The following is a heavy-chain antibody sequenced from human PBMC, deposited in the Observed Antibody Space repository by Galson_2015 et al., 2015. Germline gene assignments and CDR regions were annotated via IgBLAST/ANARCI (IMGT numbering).Heavy chain of an antibody. J-gene: IGHJ6*03. Sequence: SVKVSCKASGYTFTSYGISWVRQAPGQGLEWMGWISAYNGNTNYAQKLQGRATMTTDTSTSTAYMELRSLRSDDTAVYYCAREGGYCSSTSCFLGYMDVWGKGTTVTVSS. CDR3: AREGGYCSSTSCFLGYMDV. CDR1: GYTFTSYG. D-gene: IGHD2-2*01. V-gene: IGHV1-18*01. CDR2: ISAYNGNT.